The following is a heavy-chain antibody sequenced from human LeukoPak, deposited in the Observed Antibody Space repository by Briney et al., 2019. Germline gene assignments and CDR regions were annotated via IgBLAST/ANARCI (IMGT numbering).Heavy chain of an antibody. CDR1: GGSFSGYY. CDR3: ARANGIAVAGYYFDY. Sequence: SETLSPICAVYGGSFSGYYWSWIRQPPGKGLEWIGEINHSGSTNYNPSLKSRVTISVDTSKNQFSLKLSSVTAADTAVYYCARANGIAVAGYYFDYWGQGTLVTVSS. V-gene: IGHV4-34*01. CDR2: INHSGST. D-gene: IGHD6-19*01. J-gene: IGHJ4*02.